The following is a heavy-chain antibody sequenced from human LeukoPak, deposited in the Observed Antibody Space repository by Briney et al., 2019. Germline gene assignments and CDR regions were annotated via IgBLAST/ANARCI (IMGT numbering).Heavy chain of an antibody. J-gene: IGHJ4*02. CDR1: GGSISNTNW. CDR3: SRENGAFSPFGY. CDR2: ISLTGLT. V-gene: IGHV4-4*02. Sequence: PSRTLSLTCVVSGGSISNTNWWSWVRQPPGQGLEWIGEISLTGLTHYNPSLESPVTVSLHKSKNQLSLNLTSVTAADTAVYYCSRENGAFSPFGYWGQGTLVTVLS. D-gene: IGHD2-8*01.